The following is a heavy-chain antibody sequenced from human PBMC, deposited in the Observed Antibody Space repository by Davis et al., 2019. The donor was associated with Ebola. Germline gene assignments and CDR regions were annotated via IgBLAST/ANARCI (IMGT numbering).Heavy chain of an antibody. CDR3: ARRGIAVAGTGYFQH. CDR2: ISHTGDT. CDR1: GGSFSGYY. J-gene: IGHJ1*01. V-gene: IGHV4-34*01. Sequence: SETLSLTCAVYGGSFSGYYWSWIRQPPGKGLEWIGEISHTGDTNYNPSLKSRVIISVDTSKNQFSLKLSSVTAADTAVYYCARRGIAVAGTGYFQHWGQGTLVTVSS. D-gene: IGHD6-19*01.